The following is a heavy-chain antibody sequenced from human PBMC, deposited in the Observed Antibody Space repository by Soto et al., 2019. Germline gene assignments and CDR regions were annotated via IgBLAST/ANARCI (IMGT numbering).Heavy chain of an antibody. V-gene: IGHV4-31*03. CDR2: IYYSGST. Sequence: PSETLSLTCTVSGGSISSGGYYWSWIRQHPGKGLEWIGYIYYSGSTYYNPSLKSRVTISVDTSKNQFSLKLSSVTAADTAVYYCARAETGDFGVRLHYWGQGTLVTVSS. D-gene: IGHD3-3*01. J-gene: IGHJ4*02. CDR3: ARAETGDFGVRLHY. CDR1: GGSISSGGYY.